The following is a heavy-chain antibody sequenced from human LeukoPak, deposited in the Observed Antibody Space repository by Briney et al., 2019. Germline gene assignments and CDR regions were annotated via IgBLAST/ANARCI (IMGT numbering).Heavy chain of an antibody. J-gene: IGHJ4*02. Sequence: PSETLSLTCTVSGGSISSTSYYWGWIRQPPGKGLEWIGSIYYSGPIYYNPSLKSRVTISVDTSKNQFSLKLSSVTAADTAVYYCARDSGSSTYYDILAPWYWGQGTLVTVSS. CDR3: ARDSGSSTYYDILAPWY. CDR1: GGSISSTSYY. D-gene: IGHD3-9*01. V-gene: IGHV4-39*07. CDR2: IYYSGPI.